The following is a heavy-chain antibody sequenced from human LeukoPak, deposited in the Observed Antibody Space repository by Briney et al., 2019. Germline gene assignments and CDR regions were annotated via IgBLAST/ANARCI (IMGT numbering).Heavy chain of an antibody. CDR2: IKQDGSEK. Sequence: GGSLRLSCAASGFTFSNYWMSWVRQAPGRGLEWEASIKQDGSEKHYVDSVKGRFTISRDNAKNSLYLQMNSPRADDTAVYYCARLYSSSVNFWGQGSLVTVSS. D-gene: IGHD6-13*01. J-gene: IGHJ4*02. CDR1: GFTFSNYW. CDR3: ARLYSSSVNF. V-gene: IGHV3-7*01.